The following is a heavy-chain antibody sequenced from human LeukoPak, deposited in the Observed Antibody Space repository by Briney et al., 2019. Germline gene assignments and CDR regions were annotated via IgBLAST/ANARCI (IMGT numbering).Heavy chain of an antibody. D-gene: IGHD5-12*01. CDR2: MSPNSGNT. V-gene: IGHV1-8*01. Sequence: ASVKVSCKASGYTFTSYDINWVRRTGQGLEWMGWMSPNSGNTDYAQKFQGRVTMTRDTSASTVYMELSSLRSEDTAVYYCARALGGYDTQYCFDYWGQGTLVTVSS. CDR3: ARALGGYDTQYCFDY. J-gene: IGHJ4*02. CDR1: GYTFTSYD.